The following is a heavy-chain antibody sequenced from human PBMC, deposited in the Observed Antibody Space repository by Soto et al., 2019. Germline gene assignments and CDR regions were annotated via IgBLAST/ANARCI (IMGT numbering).Heavy chain of an antibody. J-gene: IGHJ4*02. CDR1: GGSIGHYY. Sequence: QVQLQESGPGLVKPSETLILTCTVSGGSIGHYYWNWIRQPPGKGLEWIACVHYSGTTSYNPSLQSRVTISLDTSNNQFSLTLSSVTAADTAVYYCARRWSGTDYWGQGTMVTVSS. V-gene: IGHV4-59*01. CDR2: VHYSGTT. D-gene: IGHD3-10*01. CDR3: ARRWSGTDY.